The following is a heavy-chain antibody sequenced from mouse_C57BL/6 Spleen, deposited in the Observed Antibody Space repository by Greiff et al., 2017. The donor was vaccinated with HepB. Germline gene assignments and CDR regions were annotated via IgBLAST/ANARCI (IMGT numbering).Heavy chain of an antibody. CDR2: INPNNGGT. CDR1: GYTFTDYY. Sequence: EVMLQQSGPELVKPGASVKISCKASGYTFTDYYMNWVKQSHGKSLEWIGDINPNNGGTSYNQKFKGKATLTVDKSSSTAYMELRSLTSEDSAVYYCARKSYYGSGAMDYWGQGTSVTVSS. V-gene: IGHV1-26*01. CDR3: ARKSYYGSGAMDY. J-gene: IGHJ4*01. D-gene: IGHD1-1*01.